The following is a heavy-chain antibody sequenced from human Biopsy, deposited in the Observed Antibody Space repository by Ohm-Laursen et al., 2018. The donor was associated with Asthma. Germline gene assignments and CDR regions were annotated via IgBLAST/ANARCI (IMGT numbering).Heavy chain of an antibody. J-gene: IGHJ6*02. CDR3: ARMITMIQAANYYSYAMDV. D-gene: IGHD3-22*01. Sequence: SDTLSLTCTVSYGSITSGGYYWTWIRQHPGKGLEWIAYLFHSGTTYYNPSPKSRVTISVDRSKRQFSLKVNSVTAADTAVYYCARMITMIQAANYYSYAMDVWGQGTTVTVSS. CDR2: LFHSGTT. CDR1: YGSITSGGYY. V-gene: IGHV4-30-2*01.